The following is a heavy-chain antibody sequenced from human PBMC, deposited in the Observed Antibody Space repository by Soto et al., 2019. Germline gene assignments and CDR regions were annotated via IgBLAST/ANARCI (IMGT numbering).Heavy chain of an antibody. CDR3: AKSHTTSGWYVTTDY. Sequence: PGGSLRLSCAASGFTFGDYAMQWVRQAPGKGLEWVSAISWNSGSIDYADSVKGRFTISRDNAKNSLYLQMNSLRAEDTALYYCAKSHTTSGWYVTTDYWGQATRVTVSS. J-gene: IGHJ4*02. CDR1: GFTFGDYA. V-gene: IGHV3-9*01. CDR2: ISWNSGSI. D-gene: IGHD6-19*01.